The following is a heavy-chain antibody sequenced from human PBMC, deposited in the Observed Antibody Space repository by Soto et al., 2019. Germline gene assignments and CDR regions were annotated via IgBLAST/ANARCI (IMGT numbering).Heavy chain of an antibody. J-gene: IGHJ5*02. D-gene: IGHD6-19*01. CDR3: AREASSGWYVRIYWFDP. CDR1: GYTFTSYA. Sequence: ASVKVSCKASGYTFTSYAMHWVRQAPGQRLEWMGWINAGNGDTKYSQKFQGRVTITRDTSASTAYMELSSLRSEDTAVYYCAREASSGWYVRIYWFDPWGQGTLVTVSS. CDR2: INAGNGDT. V-gene: IGHV1-3*01.